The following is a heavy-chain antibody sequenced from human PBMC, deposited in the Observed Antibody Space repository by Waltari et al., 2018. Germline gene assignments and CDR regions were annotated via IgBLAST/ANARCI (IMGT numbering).Heavy chain of an antibody. Sequence: QLQLQESGPGLVKPSETLSLTCTVSGGSISSSSYYWGWIRQPPGKGLEWIGSIYYSGSTYYNPSLKSRVTISVDTSKNQFSLKLSSVTAADTAVYYCARLAAVPLGFDYWGQGTLVTVSS. CDR1: GGSISSSSYY. V-gene: IGHV4-39*07. CDR2: IYYSGST. J-gene: IGHJ4*02. D-gene: IGHD1-1*01. CDR3: ARLAAVPLGFDY.